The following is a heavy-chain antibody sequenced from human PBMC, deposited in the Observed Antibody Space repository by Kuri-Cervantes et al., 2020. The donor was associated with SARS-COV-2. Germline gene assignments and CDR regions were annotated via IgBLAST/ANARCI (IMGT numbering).Heavy chain of an antibody. D-gene: IGHD3-22*01. Sequence: GGSLRLSCAASGFTFSSYEMNWVRQAPGKGLEWVAFIRYDGSNKYYADSVKGRFTISRDNSKNTLYLQMNSLRAEDTAVYYCAKDPLGGWLFDYWGQGTLVTVSS. CDR3: AKDPLGGWLFDY. J-gene: IGHJ4*02. CDR2: IRYDGSNK. CDR1: GFTFSSYE. V-gene: IGHV3-30*02.